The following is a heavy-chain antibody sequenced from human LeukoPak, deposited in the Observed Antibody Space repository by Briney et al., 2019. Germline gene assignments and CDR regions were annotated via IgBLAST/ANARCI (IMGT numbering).Heavy chain of an antibody. Sequence: ETLSHLCAVSGVHVSSGGYFGGWLRPPTGKGLEWIGYIYYSGSTNYNPSLKSRVTISVDTSKNQFSLKMSSVTAADTSVYYCARELLWFGIFDYWGQGTLVTVSS. V-gene: IGHV4-61*08. CDR3: ARELLWFGIFDY. CDR1: GVHVSSGGYF. CDR2: IYYSGST. J-gene: IGHJ4*02. D-gene: IGHD3-10*01.